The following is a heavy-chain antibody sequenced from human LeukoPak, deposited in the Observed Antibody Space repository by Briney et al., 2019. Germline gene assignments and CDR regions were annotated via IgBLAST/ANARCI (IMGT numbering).Heavy chain of an antibody. CDR1: GFTFSNYN. J-gene: IGHJ5*02. CDR2: ICSGSNTI. CDR3: ARGSTVTTRPA. Sequence: PGGSLRLSCAASGFTFSNYNMNWVRQAPGKGLEWISYICSGSNTINYADSVKGRFTISRDNAKNSLYLQMNSLRVEDTAVYYCARGSTVTTRPAWGQGTLVTVSA. D-gene: IGHD4-17*01. V-gene: IGHV3-48*01.